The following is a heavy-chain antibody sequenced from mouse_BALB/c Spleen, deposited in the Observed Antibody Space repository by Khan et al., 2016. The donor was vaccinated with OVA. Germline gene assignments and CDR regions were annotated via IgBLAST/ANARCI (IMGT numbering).Heavy chain of an antibody. J-gene: IGHJ1*01. Sequence: EVELVESGGGLVKPGGSLKLSCTASGFAFSNYDMSWVRQTPEKRLEWVASISSGDNSTYSPDTVKGRFTISRDNANNTLYLQMSSLKSEDTAIYYCTRRPGYFDVGGAGTSVTVSS. CDR2: ISSGDNST. CDR1: GFAFSNYD. CDR3: TRRPGYFDV. V-gene: IGHV5-12-1*01.